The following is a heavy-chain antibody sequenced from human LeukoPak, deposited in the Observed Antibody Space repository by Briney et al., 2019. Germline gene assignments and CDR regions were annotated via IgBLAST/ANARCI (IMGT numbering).Heavy chain of an antibody. V-gene: IGHV3-66*01. Sequence: GGSLRLSCAASEFSVGSNYMTWVRQAPGKGLEWVSLIYSGGSTYYADSVKGRFTISRDNSKNTLYLQMNSLRAEDTAVYYCARDRAQSADYWGQGTLVTVSS. CDR2: IYSGGST. J-gene: IGHJ4*02. CDR1: EFSVGSNY. CDR3: ARDRAQSADY.